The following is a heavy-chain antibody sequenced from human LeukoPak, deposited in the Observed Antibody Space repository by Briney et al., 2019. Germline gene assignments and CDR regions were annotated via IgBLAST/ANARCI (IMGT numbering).Heavy chain of an antibody. V-gene: IGHV4-34*01. CDR2: INHSGST. CDR1: GGSFSGYY. J-gene: IGHJ4*02. Sequence: SETLSLTCAVYGGSFSGYYWSWIRQPPGKRLEWIGEINHSGSTNYNPSLKSRVTISVDTSKNQFSLKLSSVTAADTAVYYCAREGCSSTSCYTNFDYWGQGTLVTVSS. D-gene: IGHD2-2*02. CDR3: AREGCSSTSCYTNFDY.